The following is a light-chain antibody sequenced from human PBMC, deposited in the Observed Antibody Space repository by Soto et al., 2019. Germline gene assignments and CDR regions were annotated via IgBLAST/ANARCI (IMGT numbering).Light chain of an antibody. J-gene: IGKJ5*01. CDR2: GAS. CDR3: QQYYKWPPIT. V-gene: IGKV4-1*01. CDR1: RGVLSSSNNKNY. Sequence: VMTPSPDSLSVSLVQRSSINSKSTRGVLSSSNNKNYLAWYQQTPGQAPRLLIYGASTRATGFPARFSASESGTEFTLSISSLQSEDFAVYYCQQYYKWPPITFGQGTRLEIK.